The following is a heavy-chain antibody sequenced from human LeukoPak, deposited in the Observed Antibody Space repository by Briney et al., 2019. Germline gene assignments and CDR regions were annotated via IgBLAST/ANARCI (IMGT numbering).Heavy chain of an antibody. V-gene: IGHV4-39*01. CDR1: GGSISSSSYY. D-gene: IGHD2-15*01. Sequence: SETLSLTCTVSGGSISSSSYYWGWIRQPPGKGLEWIGSIYYSGSTYYNPSLKSRVTISVDTSKNQFSLKLSSVTAADTAVYYCARLGCSGGSCADYWGQGTLVTVSS. CDR3: ARLGCSGGSCADY. CDR2: IYYSGST. J-gene: IGHJ4*02.